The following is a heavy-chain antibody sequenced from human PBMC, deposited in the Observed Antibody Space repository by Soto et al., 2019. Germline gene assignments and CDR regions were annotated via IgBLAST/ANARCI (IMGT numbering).Heavy chain of an antibody. V-gene: IGHV1-18*01. D-gene: IGHD6-19*01. CDR3: ARDPSSVAGNHDAFDI. Sequence: ASVKVSCKASGYTFTSYGISWGRQAPGQGLEWMGWISAYNGNTNYAQKLQGRVTMTTDTSTSTAYMELRSLRSDDTAVYYCARDPSSVAGNHDAFDIWGQGTMVTVSS. CDR2: ISAYNGNT. CDR1: GYTFTSYG. J-gene: IGHJ3*02.